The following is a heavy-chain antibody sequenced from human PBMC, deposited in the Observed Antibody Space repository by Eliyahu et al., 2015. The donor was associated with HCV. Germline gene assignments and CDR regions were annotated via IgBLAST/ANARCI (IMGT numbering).Heavy chain of an antibody. V-gene: IGHV1-18*01. CDR2: ISAYNGDT. CDR1: GYTFASFG. D-gene: IGHD2-21*02. J-gene: IGHJ4*02. Sequence: QVQLVQSGSEVKNPGASVKVSCKASGYTFASFGISWVRQTPGQGLEWMGWISAYNGDTNYAQKFQGRLTMATDTSTSTAYMELTSLISDDTAVYFCTTIWCSGGYCSGHYFDFWGQGTLVTVSS. CDR3: TTIWCSGGYCSGHYFDF.